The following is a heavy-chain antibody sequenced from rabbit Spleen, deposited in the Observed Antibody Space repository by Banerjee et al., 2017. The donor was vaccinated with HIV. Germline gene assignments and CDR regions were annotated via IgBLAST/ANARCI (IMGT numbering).Heavy chain of an antibody. CDR1: GVSFSDKDV. D-gene: IGHD8-1*01. Sequence: EQLEESGGGLVKPEGSLTLTCKASGVSFSDKDVMCWVRQAPGKGPEWIACIYAGSNAITYYASWAKGRFTISKASSTTVTLQMTSLTAADTATYFCARDSGTSFSSYGMDLWGPGTLVT. J-gene: IGHJ6*01. CDR3: ARDSGTSFSSYGMDL. V-gene: IGHV1S45*01. CDR2: IYAGSNAIT.